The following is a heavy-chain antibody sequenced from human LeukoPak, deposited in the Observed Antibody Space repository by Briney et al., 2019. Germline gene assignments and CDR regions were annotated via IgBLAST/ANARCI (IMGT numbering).Heavy chain of an antibody. CDR2: MNPNSGRT. Sequence: ASVKVSCKASGYTLTSYDINRARQAAGQGLEWMGWMNPNSGRTGYAQNFQGRINITRNTSISTAYMELSSLRSEDSAVYYCTRETSSRFFDYWGQGTLVAVSS. J-gene: IGHJ4*02. CDR1: GYTLTSYD. V-gene: IGHV1-8*01. CDR3: TRETSSRFFDY.